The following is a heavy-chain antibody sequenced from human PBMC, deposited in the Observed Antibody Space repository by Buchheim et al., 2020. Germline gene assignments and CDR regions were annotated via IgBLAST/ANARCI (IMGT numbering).Heavy chain of an antibody. D-gene: IGHD3-3*01. CDR2: IYTSGFT. V-gene: IGHV4-61*02. CDR3: ARDRGSGWSGYLGY. Sequence: QVQLQESGPGLVKPSQTLSLTCSVSGSYISSGSYYWSWIRQPAGKGLEWIGRIYTSGFTNYNPSLKSRATISLDTSKNQFSLKLTSVTAADTAVYYCARDRGSGWSGYLGYWGQGTL. CDR1: GSYISSGSYY. J-gene: IGHJ4*02.